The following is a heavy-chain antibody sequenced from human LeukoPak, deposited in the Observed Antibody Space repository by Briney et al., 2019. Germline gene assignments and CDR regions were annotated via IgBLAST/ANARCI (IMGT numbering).Heavy chain of an antibody. CDR3: ARGTSYKMQHWGYWPMKYYFDY. V-gene: IGHV1-46*01. D-gene: IGHD2-2*01. J-gene: IGHJ4*02. Sequence: GASVKFSCKASGYTFTSYYMHWVRQAPGQGLEWMGIINPSGGSTSYAQKFQGRVTMTRDMSTSTVYMELSSLRSDDTAVYYCARGTSYKMQHWGYWPMKYYFDYWGQGTLVTVSS. CDR2: INPSGGST. CDR1: GYTFTSYY.